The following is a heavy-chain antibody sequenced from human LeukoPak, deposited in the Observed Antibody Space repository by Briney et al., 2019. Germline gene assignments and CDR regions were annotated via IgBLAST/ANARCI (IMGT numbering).Heavy chain of an antibody. CDR3: ARSRTGRDGYNYILYYYGMDV. CDR2: INTNTGNP. D-gene: IGHD5-24*01. J-gene: IGHJ6*02. CDR1: GYSFTSYS. Sequence: ASVKVSCKASGYSFTSYSMNWVRQAPGQGLEWMGWINTNTGNPTYAQGFTGRFVFSLDTSVSTAYLQISSLKAEDTAVYYCARSRTGRDGYNYILYYYGMDVWGQGTTVTVSS. V-gene: IGHV7-4-1*02.